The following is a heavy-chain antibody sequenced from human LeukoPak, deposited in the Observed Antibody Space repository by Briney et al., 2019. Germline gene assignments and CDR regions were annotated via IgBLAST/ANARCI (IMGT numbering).Heavy chain of an antibody. V-gene: IGHV4-59*01. CDR1: GGSISGYY. CDR2: IYYSGST. CDR3: VYGPNHYYFDY. Sequence: SETLSLTCTVSGGSISGYYYSWIRQPPGKDLEWIGYIYYSGSTNYNSSLTSRVTISLDTSMKQFSLNLRSVTAADAAVYFCVYGPNHYYFDYWGQGILVTVSP. J-gene: IGHJ4*02. D-gene: IGHD3-16*01.